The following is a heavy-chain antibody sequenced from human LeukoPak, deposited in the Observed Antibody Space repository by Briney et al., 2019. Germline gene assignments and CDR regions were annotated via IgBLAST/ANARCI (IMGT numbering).Heavy chain of an antibody. V-gene: IGHV4-34*01. Sequence: PSETLSLTCAVYGGSFSGYYWSWIRQPPGKGLEWIGEINHSGSTNYNPSLKSRVTISVDRSKNQFSLKLSSVTAADTAVYYCARGDYGDGFDYWGQGTLVTVSS. J-gene: IGHJ4*02. CDR3: ARGDYGDGFDY. CDR1: GGSFSGYY. D-gene: IGHD4-17*01. CDR2: INHSGST.